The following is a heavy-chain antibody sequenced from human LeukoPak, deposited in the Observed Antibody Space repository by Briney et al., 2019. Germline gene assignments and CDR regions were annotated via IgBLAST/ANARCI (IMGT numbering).Heavy chain of an antibody. Sequence: PGGSLRLSCAASGFTVGSYGIHWVRQAPGKGLEWVTLISYDGNDKYYADSVKGRFTISRDNSKNTLYLQMNSLRAEDTAVYYCAKEWCSSSAFDYWGQGTLVTVSP. CDR1: GFTVGSYG. D-gene: IGHD6-6*01. CDR2: ISYDGNDK. J-gene: IGHJ4*02. V-gene: IGHV3-30*18. CDR3: AKEWCSSSAFDY.